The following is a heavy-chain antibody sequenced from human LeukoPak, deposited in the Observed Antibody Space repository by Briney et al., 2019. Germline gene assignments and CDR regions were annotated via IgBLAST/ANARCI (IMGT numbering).Heavy chain of an antibody. J-gene: IGHJ5*02. D-gene: IGHD2-2*01. CDR1: GGSISSYY. CDR2: IYTSGST. Sequence: SETLSLTCTVSGGSISSYYWSWIRQPAGKGLEWIGRIYTSGSTNYNPSLKSRVAMSVDTSKNQFSLKLSPVTAADTAVYYCARDLVVVVPAAIIWCDGFDPWGQGTLVTVSS. V-gene: IGHV4-4*07. CDR3: ARDLVVVVPAAIIWCDGFDP.